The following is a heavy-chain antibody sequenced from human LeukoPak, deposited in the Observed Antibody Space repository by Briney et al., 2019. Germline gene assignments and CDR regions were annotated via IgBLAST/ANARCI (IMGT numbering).Heavy chain of an antibody. Sequence: PEGSLRLSCAASGFTFSSYSMNWVRQAPGKGLEWVSSISSSSSYIYYADSVKGRFTISRDNAKNSLYLQINSLRAEDTAVYYCARVLGSNYGEVDYWGQGTLVTVSS. J-gene: IGHJ4*02. CDR1: GFTFSSYS. CDR3: ARVLGSNYGEVDY. CDR2: ISSSSSYI. V-gene: IGHV3-21*01. D-gene: IGHD4-11*01.